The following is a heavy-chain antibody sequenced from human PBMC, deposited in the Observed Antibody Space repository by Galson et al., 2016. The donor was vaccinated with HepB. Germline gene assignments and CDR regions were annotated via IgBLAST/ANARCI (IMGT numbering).Heavy chain of an antibody. CDR1: DASISNYY. Sequence: SETLSLTCTVSDASISNYYWTWIRQPPRKGLEWVGSISYTGSTHSSPSLRSRVTISVDTYRKQVSLKLTSVTAADTAIYFCARGPYGGKNFNYYYGMDVWGQGTTVTVSS. CDR3: ARGPYGGKNFNYYYGMDV. D-gene: IGHD4-23*01. J-gene: IGHJ6*02. V-gene: IGHV4-59*01. CDR2: ISYTGST.